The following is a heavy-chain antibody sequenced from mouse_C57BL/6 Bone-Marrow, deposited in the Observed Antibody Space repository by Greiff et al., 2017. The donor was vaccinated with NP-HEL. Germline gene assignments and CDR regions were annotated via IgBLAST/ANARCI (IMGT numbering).Heavy chain of an antibody. J-gene: IGHJ1*03. Sequence: QVQLQQSGAELVRPGASVKLSCKASGYTFTDYYINWVKQRPGQGLEWIARIYPGSGNTYYNEKFKGKATLTAEKSSSTAYMQLSSLTSEDSAVYFCAREILGYYYGSGEYFDVWGTGTTVTVSS. CDR2: IYPGSGNT. CDR3: AREILGYYYGSGEYFDV. D-gene: IGHD1-1*01. CDR1: GYTFTDYY. V-gene: IGHV1-76*01.